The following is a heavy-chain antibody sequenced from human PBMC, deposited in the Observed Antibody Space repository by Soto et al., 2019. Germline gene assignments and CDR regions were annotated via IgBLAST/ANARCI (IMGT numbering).Heavy chain of an antibody. CDR1: GGSISSGGYY. CDR3: ARGRGSSGLAEYFQR. J-gene: IGHJ1*01. Sequence: QVQLQESGPGLVKPSQTLSLTCTVSGGSISSGGYYWSWIRQHPGKGLEWIGYFYYSGSTYYNPSLKRRVTISVDTSKNQFSLKLSSVTAADTAVYYCARGRGSSGLAEYFQRWGQGTLVTVSS. CDR2: FYYSGST. D-gene: IGHD6-19*01. V-gene: IGHV4-31*03.